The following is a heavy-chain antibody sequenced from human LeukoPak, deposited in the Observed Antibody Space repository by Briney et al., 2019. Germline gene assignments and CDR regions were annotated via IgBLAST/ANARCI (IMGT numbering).Heavy chain of an antibody. CDR3: ARDRSIAAAGSDAFDI. J-gene: IGHJ3*02. D-gene: IGHD6-13*01. CDR2: MYYRGNT. CDR1: EFSVGSNY. Sequence: GSLRLSCAASEFSVGSNYMTWVRQPPGKGLEWVGHMYYRGNTFYSPSLKSRVTISVDTSKNQFSLKLRSVTAADTAVYYCARDRSIAAAGSDAFDIWGQGTMVTVSS. V-gene: IGHV4-59*02.